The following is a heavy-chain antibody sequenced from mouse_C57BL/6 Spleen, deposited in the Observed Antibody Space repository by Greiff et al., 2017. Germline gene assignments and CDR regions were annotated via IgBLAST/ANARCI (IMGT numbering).Heavy chain of an antibody. V-gene: IGHV5-17*01. CDR3: ARAWYYLDY. CDR2: ISSGSGTI. CDR1: GFTFSDYG. Sequence: EVQRVESGGGLVKPGGSLKLSCAASGFTFSDYGMHWVRQAPEKGLEWVAYISSGSGTIYYADTVKGRFTISRDNAKNTLFLQMTSLRSEDTAMYYCARAWYYLDYWGQGTTLTVSS. J-gene: IGHJ2*01.